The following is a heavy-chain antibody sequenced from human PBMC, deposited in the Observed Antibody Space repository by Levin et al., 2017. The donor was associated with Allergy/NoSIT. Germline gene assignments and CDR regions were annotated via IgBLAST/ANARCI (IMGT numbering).Heavy chain of an antibody. CDR1: GGSFSGYY. Sequence: SETLSLTCAVYGGSFSGYYWSWIRQPPGKGLEWIGEINHSGSTNYNPSLKSRVTISVDTSKNQFSLKLSSVTAADTAVYYCARASGEVVYAIRRRAYFDYWGQGTLVTVSS. D-gene: IGHD2-8*02. CDR2: INHSGST. CDR3: ARASGEVVYAIRRRAYFDY. J-gene: IGHJ4*02. V-gene: IGHV4-34*01.